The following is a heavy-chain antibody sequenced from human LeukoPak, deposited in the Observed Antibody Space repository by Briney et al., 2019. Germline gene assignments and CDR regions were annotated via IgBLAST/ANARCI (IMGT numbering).Heavy chain of an antibody. CDR1: GFTFSSYW. CDR2: INSDGTAT. Sequence: PGGSLRLSCAASGFTFSSYWMHWVRQAPGEGLVWVSRINSDGTATTYADSVKGRFTISRDNAKNSLYLQMNSLRAEDTAVYYCARGGGSSGGSCYSGWCPYYFDYWGQGTLVTVSS. J-gene: IGHJ4*02. D-gene: IGHD2-15*01. CDR3: ARGGGSSGGSCYSGWCPYYFDY. V-gene: IGHV3-74*01.